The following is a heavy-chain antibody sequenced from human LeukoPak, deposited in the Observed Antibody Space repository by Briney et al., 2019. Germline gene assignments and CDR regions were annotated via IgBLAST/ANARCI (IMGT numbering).Heavy chain of an antibody. D-gene: IGHD4-17*01. Sequence: GESLKISCKGSGYSFTRSWIGWVRQMPGKGLEWMGIIFPGDSDTRYSPSFEGQVTISADKSISTAYLQWSSLKASDTAMYYCARHQTTVVDSWGQGTLVTVSS. CDR2: IFPGDSDT. CDR3: ARHQTTVVDS. V-gene: IGHV5-51*01. CDR1: GYSFTRSW. J-gene: IGHJ4*02.